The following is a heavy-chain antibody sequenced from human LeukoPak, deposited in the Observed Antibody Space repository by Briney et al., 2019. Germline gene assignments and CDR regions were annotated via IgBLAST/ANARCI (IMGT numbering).Heavy chain of an antibody. J-gene: IGHJ5*02. V-gene: IGHV5-51*01. D-gene: IGHD3-10*01. CDR3: ARCPYGSGTLDP. CDR1: GYSFTNNW. CDR2: IYPGDSDT. Sequence: GESLKISCKASGYSFTNNWIGWVRQMPGKGLEWMGIIYPGDSDTRYSPPFKGQVTISADKFISTAYLQWSSLKASDTAMYYCARCPYGSGTLDPWGQGTLVTVSS.